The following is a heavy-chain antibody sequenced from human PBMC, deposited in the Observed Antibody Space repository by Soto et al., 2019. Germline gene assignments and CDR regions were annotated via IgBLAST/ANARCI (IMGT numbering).Heavy chain of an antibody. V-gene: IGHV3-74*01. Sequence: VGSVRLACAASGFTFSNHWMHWVRQAPGKGLVWVSRIDTHGRSTTYADPVKGRFTISRDNAKNTLYLQMDSLRAEDTAVYYCGRFCNYQFPSGFLYGGQGALVNVSS. D-gene: IGHD2-2*01. J-gene: IGHJ4*01. CDR1: GFTFSNHW. CDR3: GRFCNYQFPSGFLY. CDR2: IDTHGRST.